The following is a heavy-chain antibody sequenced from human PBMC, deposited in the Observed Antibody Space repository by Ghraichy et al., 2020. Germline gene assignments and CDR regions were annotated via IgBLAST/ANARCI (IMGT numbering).Heavy chain of an antibody. J-gene: IGHJ4*02. D-gene: IGHD5-24*01. CDR2: IRQDGVSK. CDR1: GFNFSSNW. V-gene: IGHV3-7*04. Sequence: GGSLRLSCSASGFNFSSNWMSWVRQAPGKGLEWVANIRQDGVSKYYVDSARGRFSISRDNAKSSLYLQMDSLIADDTGVYYCAWAADGYQWGRGTLVTVTS. CDR3: AWAADGYQ.